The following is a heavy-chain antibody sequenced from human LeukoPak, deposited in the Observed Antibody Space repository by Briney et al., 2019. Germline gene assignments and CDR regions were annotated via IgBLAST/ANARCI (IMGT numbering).Heavy chain of an antibody. CDR2: IFYSGTT. CDR3: ARHKGAGTTNYDGMDV. CDR1: GGSISSSGYY. Sequence: SETLSLTCIVSGGSISSSGYYWRWVRQPPGKGLEWVASIFYSGTTYYNPSLKSRLTISIDTSKKQFSLKLNSLTAADTAVYYCARHKGAGTTNYDGMDVWGQGTTVTVSS. J-gene: IGHJ6*02. D-gene: IGHD1-7*01. V-gene: IGHV4-39*01.